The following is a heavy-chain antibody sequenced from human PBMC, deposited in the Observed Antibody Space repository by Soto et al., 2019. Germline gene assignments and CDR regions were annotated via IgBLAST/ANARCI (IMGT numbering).Heavy chain of an antibody. CDR1: GGTFSSYA. J-gene: IGHJ5*02. CDR3: ARDPFRIWNWFDP. CDR2: IIPIFGTA. Sequence: EASVKVSCKASGGTFSSYAISWVRQAPGQGLEWMGGIIPIFGTANYAQKFQGRVTITADESTSTAYMELSSLRSEDTAVYYCARDPFRIWNWFDPWGQGTLVTVSS. V-gene: IGHV1-69*13. D-gene: IGHD3-16*01.